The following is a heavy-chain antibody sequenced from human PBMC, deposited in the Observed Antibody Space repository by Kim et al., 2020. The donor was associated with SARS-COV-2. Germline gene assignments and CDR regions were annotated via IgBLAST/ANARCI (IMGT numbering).Heavy chain of an antibody. D-gene: IGHD6-13*01. CDR2: IYYSWST. CDR3: ARHTLSGGSSLGY. Sequence: SETLSLTCTVSGGSISSSSYYWGWIRQPPGKGLEWIGSIYYSWSTYYNPSLKSRVTISVDTSKNQFSLKLSSVTAADTAVYYCARHTLSGGSSLGYWGQGTLVTVSS. J-gene: IGHJ4*02. CDR1: GGSISSSSYY. V-gene: IGHV4-39*01.